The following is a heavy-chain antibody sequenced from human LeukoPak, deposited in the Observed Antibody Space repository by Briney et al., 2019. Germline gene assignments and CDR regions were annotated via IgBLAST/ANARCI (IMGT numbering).Heavy chain of an antibody. J-gene: IGHJ4*02. D-gene: IGHD6-25*01. V-gene: IGHV3-7*01. CDR3: ARDTSGRSGWHHFDN. CDR1: GFTFSDYY. Sequence: GGSLRLSCAASGFTFSDYYMSWVRQAPGKGLEWVADIKHDGSEQYYVDSVKGRFTISRDNAKNSLYLQMNSLRAEDTAVYYCARDTSGRSGWHHFDNWGQGTLVTVSS. CDR2: IKHDGSEQ.